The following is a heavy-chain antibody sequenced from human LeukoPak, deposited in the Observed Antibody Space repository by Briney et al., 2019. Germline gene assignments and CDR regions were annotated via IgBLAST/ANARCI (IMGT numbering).Heavy chain of an antibody. CDR1: GYTFTCYY. CDR2: INPNSGGT. CDR3: ARAHSTVTLYYYYYGMDV. D-gene: IGHD4-17*01. J-gene: IGHJ6*02. V-gene: IGHV1-2*06. Sequence: GASVKVSCKASGYTFTCYYMHWVRQAPGQGLEWMGRINPNSGGTNYAQKFQGRVTMTRDTSISTAYMELSRLRSDDTAVYYCARAHSTVTLYYYYYGMDVWGQGTTVTVSS.